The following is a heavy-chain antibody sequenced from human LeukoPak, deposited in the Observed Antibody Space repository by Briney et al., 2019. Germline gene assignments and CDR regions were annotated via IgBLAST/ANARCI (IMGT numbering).Heavy chain of an antibody. CDR3: ARHRGYCSSTSCSYNWFDP. J-gene: IGHJ5*02. CDR1: GGSISSYY. CDR2: IYYSGIT. D-gene: IGHD2-2*03. Sequence: SETLSLTCTVSGGSISSYYWTWIRQPPGKGLEWIGYIYYSGITKYNPSLKSRVTMSVDTSKNRFSLKLSSVTAADTAVYYCARHRGYCSSTSCSYNWFDPWGQGTLVTVSS. V-gene: IGHV4-59*08.